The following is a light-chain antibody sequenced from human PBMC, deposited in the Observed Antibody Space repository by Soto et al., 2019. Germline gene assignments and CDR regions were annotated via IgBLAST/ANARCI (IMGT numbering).Light chain of an antibody. CDR3: QQYHTWWT. CDR1: QSVSSH. V-gene: IGKV3-15*01. J-gene: IGKJ1*01. CDR2: GAS. Sequence: EIVMTQSPATLFVSQGERATLSCRASQSVSSHLAWYQQKPGQAPRLLISGASTRAAGIPARFSGSGSGTEFTLTISSLQSEDFAVYYCQQYHTWWTFGQGTKVDIK.